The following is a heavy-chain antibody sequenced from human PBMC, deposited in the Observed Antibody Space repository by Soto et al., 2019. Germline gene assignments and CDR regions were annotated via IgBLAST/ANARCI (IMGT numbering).Heavy chain of an antibody. CDR2: VANDGTVT. Sequence: QVQLVESGGGVIQPGMSPRLSCAASGFTFSNYGIHWVRQPAGKGMEWVAVVANDGTVTYYADSVKGRFTISRNNAKNTAYLQMDILRDDDTSIYYCAKEFRDRSGPWYLDLWGRGTLITVSS. J-gene: IGHJ2*01. CDR1: GFTFSNYG. CDR3: AKEFRDRSGPWYLDL. V-gene: IGHV3-30*18.